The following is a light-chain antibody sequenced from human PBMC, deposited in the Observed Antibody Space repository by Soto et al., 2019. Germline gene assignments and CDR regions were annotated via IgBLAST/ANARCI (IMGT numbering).Light chain of an antibody. J-gene: IGKJ3*01. CDR1: QDITNY. CDR3: QQYDTLPLT. Sequence: DIQMTQSPSSLSASVGDRVTITCQASQDITNYLNWYQQKPGKAPQLLIYDAFNLETGVASRFTGSGSGREYTFTIRSLQPEDIATYYCQQYDTLPLTFGPGTKVDIK. CDR2: DAF. V-gene: IGKV1-33*01.